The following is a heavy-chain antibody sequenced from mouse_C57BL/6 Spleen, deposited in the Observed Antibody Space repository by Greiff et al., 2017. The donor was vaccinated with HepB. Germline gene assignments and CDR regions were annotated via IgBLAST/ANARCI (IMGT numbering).Heavy chain of an antibody. CDR3: ARDGNWYFDV. D-gene: IGHD2-1*01. CDR1: GYSFTGYY. V-gene: IGHV1-43*01. CDR2: INPSTGGT. J-gene: IGHJ1*03. Sequence: VQLQQSGPELVKPGASVKISCKASGYSFTGYYMHWVKQSSEKSLEWIGEINPSTGGTSYNQKFKGKATLTVDKSSSTAYMQLKSLTSEDSAVYYCARDGNWYFDVWGTGTTVTVSS.